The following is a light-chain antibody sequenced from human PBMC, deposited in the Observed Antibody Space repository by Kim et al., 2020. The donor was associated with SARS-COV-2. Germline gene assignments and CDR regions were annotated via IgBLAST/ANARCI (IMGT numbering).Light chain of an antibody. CDR1: SSNIGSNT. V-gene: IGLV1-44*01. CDR2: NNN. J-gene: IGLJ3*02. Sequence: QSVLTQPPSASGTPGQRVTISCSGSSSNIGSNTVNWYQQFPGTAPKLLIYNNNQRPSGVPDRFSGSKSGTSASLAISGLQSEDEADYYCAAWDDSLKGWVFGGGTQLTVL. CDR3: AAWDDSLKGWV.